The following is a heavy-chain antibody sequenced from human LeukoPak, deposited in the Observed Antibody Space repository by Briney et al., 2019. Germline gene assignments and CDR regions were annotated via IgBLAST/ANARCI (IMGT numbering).Heavy chain of an antibody. D-gene: IGHD6-6*01. V-gene: IGHV1-69*06. CDR2: IIPIFGTA. CDR1: GGTFSSYA. CDR3: ARVEGYSSSPHFDY. Sequence: SVKVSCKASGGTFSSYAISWVRQAPGQGLEWMGGIIPIFGTANYAQKFQGRVTITADKSTSTAYMELSSLRSEDTAVYYCARVEGYSSSPHFDYWGQGTLVTVSS. J-gene: IGHJ4*02.